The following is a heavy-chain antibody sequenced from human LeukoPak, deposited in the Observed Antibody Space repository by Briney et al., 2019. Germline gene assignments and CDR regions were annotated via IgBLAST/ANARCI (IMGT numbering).Heavy chain of an antibody. J-gene: IGHJ4*02. V-gene: IGHV1-69*05. CDR3: ARGGSYFDY. CDR2: IIPIFDTT. D-gene: IGHD5-12*01. Sequence: SVKVSCKASGGNFSSYAIIWVRQAPGQGLEWMGRIIPIFDTTTYAQKFQGRVTITTDESTSTAYMELSSLRSEDTAVYYCARGGSYFDYWGQGTLVTVSS. CDR1: GGNFSSYA.